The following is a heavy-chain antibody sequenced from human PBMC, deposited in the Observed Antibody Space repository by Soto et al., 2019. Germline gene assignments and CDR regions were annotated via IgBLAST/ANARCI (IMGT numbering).Heavy chain of an antibody. CDR1: GFTFSNYW. CDR3: ARDYYYGSGSPFVDY. Sequence: EVQLVESGGGLVQPGGSLRLSCAASGFTFSNYWMSWVRQAPGKGLEWVANIKQDGSEKYYVDSVKGRFTISRDNAKNSLYLQMNCLRAEDTAVYYCARDYYYGSGSPFVDYWGPGTLVTLSS. V-gene: IGHV3-7*05. CDR2: IKQDGSEK. D-gene: IGHD3-10*01. J-gene: IGHJ4*02.